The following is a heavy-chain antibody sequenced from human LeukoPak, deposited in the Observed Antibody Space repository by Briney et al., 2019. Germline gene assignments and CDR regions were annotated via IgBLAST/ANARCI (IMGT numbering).Heavy chain of an antibody. CDR3: ARGPYCSGGTCYSQYFDY. Sequence: ASVKVSCEASGYTFTSYGISWVRQAPGQGLEWMGWISAYNGNTNYAQRLQGRVTMTTDTSTGTAYMELRSLRSDDTAVYYCARGPYCSGGTCYSQYFDYWGQGTLVTVSS. CDR1: GYTFTSYG. V-gene: IGHV1-18*01. D-gene: IGHD2-15*01. J-gene: IGHJ4*02. CDR2: ISAYNGNT.